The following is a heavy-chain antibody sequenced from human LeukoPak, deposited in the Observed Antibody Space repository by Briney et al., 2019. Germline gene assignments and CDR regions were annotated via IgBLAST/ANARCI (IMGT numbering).Heavy chain of an antibody. CDR2: MNPNSGNT. J-gene: IGHJ4*02. Sequence: ASVKVSCKASGYTFTSYDINWGRQATGQGLEWMGWMNPNSGNTGYAQKFQGRVTMTRNTSISTAYMELSSLRSEDTAVYYCARNNKKYGYGVDYWGQGTLVTVSS. D-gene: IGHD5-18*01. CDR3: ARNNKKYGYGVDY. CDR1: GYTFTSYD. V-gene: IGHV1-8*01.